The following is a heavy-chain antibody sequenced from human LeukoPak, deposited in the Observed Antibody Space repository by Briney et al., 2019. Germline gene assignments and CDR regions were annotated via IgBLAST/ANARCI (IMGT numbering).Heavy chain of an antibody. CDR1: GGSFSGYY. Sequence: SEALSLTCAVYGGSFSGYYWSWIRQPPGKGLEWIGEINHSGSTNYNPSLKSRVTISVDTSKNQFSLKLSSVTAADTAVYYCASYGDYVWDYWGQGTLVTVSS. CDR3: ASYGDYVWDY. V-gene: IGHV4-34*01. CDR2: INHSGST. D-gene: IGHD4-17*01. J-gene: IGHJ4*02.